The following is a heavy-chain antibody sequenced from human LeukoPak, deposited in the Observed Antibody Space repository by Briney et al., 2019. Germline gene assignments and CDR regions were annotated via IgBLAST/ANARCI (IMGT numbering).Heavy chain of an antibody. CDR3: AMIRSGYYSDY. J-gene: IGHJ4*02. V-gene: IGHV3-48*02. Sequence: GGSLRLSCAGSGFTFSNSCMNWVRQAPGKGLEWVSYINSSSSTIYYEDSVKGRFAIARDNAENSLFLQMSSLRDEDTAVYDCAMIRSGYYSDYWGQGTLVTVSS. CDR1: GFTFSNSC. CDR2: INSSSSTI. D-gene: IGHD3-22*01.